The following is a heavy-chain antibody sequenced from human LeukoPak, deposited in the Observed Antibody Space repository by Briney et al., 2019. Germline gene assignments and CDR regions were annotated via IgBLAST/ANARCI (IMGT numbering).Heavy chain of an antibody. CDR3: ARDRGDDISWFDP. CDR2: INPNSGGT. D-gene: IGHD3-9*01. J-gene: IGHJ5*02. Sequence: GASVKVSCKASGYTFTGYYMHWVRQAPGQGLEWMGWINPNSGGTNYAQKFQGRVTMTRDTSISTAYMELSRLRSDDTAVYYCARDRGDDISWFDPWGQGTLVTVSS. CDR1: GYTFTGYY. V-gene: IGHV1-2*02.